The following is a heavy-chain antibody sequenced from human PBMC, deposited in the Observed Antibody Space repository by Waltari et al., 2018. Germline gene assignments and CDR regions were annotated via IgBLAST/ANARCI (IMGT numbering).Heavy chain of an antibody. V-gene: IGHV1-69*01. CDR3: ARARDIVVVPADQYYYYGMDV. CDR1: GGTFSSYA. J-gene: IGHJ6*02. Sequence: QVQLVQSGAEVQKHGSSVKVSCKASGGTFSSYAISWVRQAPGHWLEWMGGIIPIFGTANYAQKCQGRVTITADESTSTAYMELSSLRSEDTAVYYCARARDIVVVPADQYYYYGMDVWGQGTTVTVSS. D-gene: IGHD2-2*01. CDR2: IIPIFGTA.